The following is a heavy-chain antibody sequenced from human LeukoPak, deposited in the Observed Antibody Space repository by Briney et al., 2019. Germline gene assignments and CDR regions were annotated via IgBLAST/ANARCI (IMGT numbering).Heavy chain of an antibody. CDR1: GGSISSSSYY. Sequence: PSETLSLTCTVSGGSISSSSYYWGWIRQPPGKGLEWIGSIYYSGSTYYNPPLKSRVTISVDTSKNQFSLKLSSVTAADTAVYYCARRHGSGSYYKAAFDYWGQGTLVTVSS. CDR2: IYYSGST. V-gene: IGHV4-39*07. D-gene: IGHD3-10*01. CDR3: ARRHGSGSYYKAAFDY. J-gene: IGHJ4*02.